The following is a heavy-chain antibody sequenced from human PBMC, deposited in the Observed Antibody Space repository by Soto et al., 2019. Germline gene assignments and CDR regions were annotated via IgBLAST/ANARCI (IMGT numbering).Heavy chain of an antibody. CDR1: GLTFTRYS. CDR2: ISSTTNYI. V-gene: IGHV3-21*06. Sequence: GGTLRLSCAASGLTFTRYSMKWVRRAPGKGLEWVSSISSTTNYIYYGDSMKGRFTISRDNAKNSLYLEMNSLRADDTAVYSCARESEDLTSNFDYWGQGTRATAPQ. J-gene: IGHJ4*02. CDR3: ARESEDLTSNFDY.